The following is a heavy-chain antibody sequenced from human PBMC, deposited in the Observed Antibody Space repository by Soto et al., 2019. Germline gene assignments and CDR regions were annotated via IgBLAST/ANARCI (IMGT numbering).Heavy chain of an antibody. CDR3: AKGVRYYYYYGMDV. CDR1: GFTFDDYA. V-gene: IGHV3-9*01. Sequence: GGSLRLSCAASGFTFDDYAMHWVRQAPGKGLEWVSGISWNSGSIGYADSVKGRFTISSDNAKNSLYLQMNSLRAEDTALYYCAKGVRYYYYYGMDVWGQGTTVTVSS. CDR2: ISWNSGSI. J-gene: IGHJ6*02.